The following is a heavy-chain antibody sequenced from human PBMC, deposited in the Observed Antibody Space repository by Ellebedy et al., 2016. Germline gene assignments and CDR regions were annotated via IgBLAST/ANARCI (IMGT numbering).Heavy chain of an antibody. J-gene: IGHJ3*02. V-gene: IGHV3-21*01. CDR3: ARIRHYHDNSGRRALDAFDI. D-gene: IGHD3-22*01. CDR2: ISSTSIHI. CDR1: GFTFTSYT. Sequence: GGSLRLXCAASGFTFTSYTMNWVRQAPGKGLEWVSSISSTSIHIYFADSVKGRFTISRDNTKNSLFLQMNSLGAEDTAMYYCARIRHYHDNSGRRALDAFDIWGQGTMVTISS.